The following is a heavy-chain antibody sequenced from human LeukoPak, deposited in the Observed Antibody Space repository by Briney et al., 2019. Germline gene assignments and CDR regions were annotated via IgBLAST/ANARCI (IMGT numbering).Heavy chain of an antibody. V-gene: IGHV4-59*08. CDR2: IYYSGST. Sequence: SETLSLTCTVSGXSISRYYWSWVRQPPGKGLEWIGYIYYSGSTNYNPSLKSRVTISVDTSKNQFSLKLTSVTAADTAVYYCARHGGPTRGGWFDPWGQGTLVTVSS. CDR3: ARHGGPTRGGWFDP. D-gene: IGHD1-26*01. J-gene: IGHJ5*02. CDR1: GXSISRYY.